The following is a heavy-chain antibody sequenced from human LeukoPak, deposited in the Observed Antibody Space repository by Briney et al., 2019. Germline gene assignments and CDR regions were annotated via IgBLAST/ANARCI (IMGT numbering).Heavy chain of an antibody. V-gene: IGHV3-21*01. CDR3: ARDEDYVWGSYRLDY. CDR1: GFTFSSYS. CDR2: ISSSSSYI. D-gene: IGHD3-16*02. Sequence: GGSLRLSCAASGFTFSSYSMNWVRQAPGKGLEWVSSISSSSSYIYYADSVKGRFTIPRDNAKNSLYLQMNSLRAEDTAVYYCARDEDYVWGSYRLDYWGQGTLVTVSS. J-gene: IGHJ4*02.